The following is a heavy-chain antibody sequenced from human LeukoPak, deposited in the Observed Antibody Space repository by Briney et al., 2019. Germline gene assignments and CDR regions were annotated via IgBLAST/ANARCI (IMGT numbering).Heavy chain of an antibody. D-gene: IGHD1-26*01. CDR3: ARHPGDFTGIVNYYYMDV. Sequence: GGSLRLSCAASGFTFSSYGMHWVRQAPGKGLEWVAVISYDGSNKYYADSVKGRFTISRDNSNNTLFLQMNSLRPEDTAIYYCARHPGDFTGIVNYYYMDVWGKGTTVTVSS. V-gene: IGHV3-30*03. J-gene: IGHJ6*03. CDR1: GFTFSSYG. CDR2: ISYDGSNK.